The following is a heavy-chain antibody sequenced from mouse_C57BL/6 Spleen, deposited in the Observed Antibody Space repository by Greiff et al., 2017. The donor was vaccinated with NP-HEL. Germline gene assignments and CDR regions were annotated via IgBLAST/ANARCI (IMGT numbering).Heavy chain of an antibody. CDR1: GFTFSSYT. CDR2: ISGGGGNT. V-gene: IGHV5-9*01. CDR3: ARRDGSSSWFAY. Sequence: DVHLVESGGGLVKPGGSLKLSCAASGFTFSSYTMSWVRQTPEKRLEWVATISGGGGNTYYPDSVKGRFTISRDNAKNTLYLQMSSLRSEDTALYYCARRDGSSSWFAYWGQGTLVTVSA. J-gene: IGHJ3*01. D-gene: IGHD1-1*01.